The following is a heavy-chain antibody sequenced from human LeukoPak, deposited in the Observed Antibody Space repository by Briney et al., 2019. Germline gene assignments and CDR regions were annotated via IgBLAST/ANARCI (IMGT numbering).Heavy chain of an antibody. D-gene: IGHD3-3*01. Sequence: SVKVSCKASGGTFSSYAISWVRQAPGQGLEWMGRIIPILGIANYAQKFQGRVTITADKSTSTAYMELSSLRSEDTAVYYCARTNSLYDFWSGYYKGFYYYYMDVWGKGTTVTVSS. V-gene: IGHV1-69*04. CDR1: GGTFSSYA. CDR3: ARTNSLYDFWSGYYKGFYYYYMDV. CDR2: IIPILGIA. J-gene: IGHJ6*03.